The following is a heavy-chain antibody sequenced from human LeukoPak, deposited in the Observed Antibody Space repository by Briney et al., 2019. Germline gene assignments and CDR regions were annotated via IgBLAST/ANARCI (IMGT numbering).Heavy chain of an antibody. CDR1: GFTFSSYE. D-gene: IGHD6-13*01. J-gene: IGHJ6*04. V-gene: IGHV3-48*03. CDR3: ARDQGIAAAGTDYYYYGMDV. Sequence: QPGGSLRLSCAASGFTFSSYEMNWVRQAPGKGLEWVSYIGSSGSTIYYADSVKGRFTISRDNAKNSLYLQMNSLRAEDTAVYYCARDQGIAAAGTDYYYYGMDVWGKGTTVTVSS. CDR2: IGSSGSTI.